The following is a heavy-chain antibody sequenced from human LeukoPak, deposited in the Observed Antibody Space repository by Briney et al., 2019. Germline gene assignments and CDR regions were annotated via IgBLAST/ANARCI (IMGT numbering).Heavy chain of an antibody. CDR1: GFTFSSYE. J-gene: IGHJ4*02. CDR3: ARVGGGVKFRGVIMWGYYFDY. D-gene: IGHD3-10*01. V-gene: IGHV3-48*03. CDR2: ISSSGSTI. Sequence: GGSLRLSCAASGFTFSSYEMNWVRQAPGKGLEWVSYISSSGSTIYYADSVKGRFTISRDNAKNSLYLQMNSLRAEDTAVYYCARVGGGVKFRGVIMWGYYFDYWGQGTLVTVSS.